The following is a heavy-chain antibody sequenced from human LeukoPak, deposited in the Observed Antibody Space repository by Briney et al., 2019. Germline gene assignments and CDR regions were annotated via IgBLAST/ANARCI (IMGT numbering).Heavy chain of an antibody. CDR3: ASLLGYCSSTSCHDAFDI. CDR1: GYTFTGYY. CDR2: INPNSGGT. J-gene: IGHJ3*02. D-gene: IGHD2-2*01. V-gene: IGHV1-2*02. Sequence: ASVKVSCKASGYTFTGYYMHWVRQAPGQGLEWMGWINPNSGGTNYAQKFQGRVTMTRDTSISTAYMELSRLRSDDTGVYYCASLLGYCSSTSCHDAFDIWGQGTMVSVSS.